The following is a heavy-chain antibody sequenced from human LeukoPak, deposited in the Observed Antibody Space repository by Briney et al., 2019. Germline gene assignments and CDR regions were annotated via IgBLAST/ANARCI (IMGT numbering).Heavy chain of an antibody. V-gene: IGHV3-30*03. D-gene: IGHD6-13*01. J-gene: IGHJ4*01. Sequence: GGSLRLSCAASGFTFSSYGMHWVRQAPGKGLEWVAVISYDGSNKYYADSVKGRFTISRDNSKNTLYLQMNSLRAEDTAVYYCAGAKSSSWTAFDYWGHGTLVTVSS. CDR2: ISYDGSNK. CDR3: AGAKSSSWTAFDY. CDR1: GFTFSSYG.